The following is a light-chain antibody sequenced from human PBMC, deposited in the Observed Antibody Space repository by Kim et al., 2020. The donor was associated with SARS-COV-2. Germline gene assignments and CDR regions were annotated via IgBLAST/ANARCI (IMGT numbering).Light chain of an antibody. Sequence: GDRVTITCRASQTINNYLNWYQQIPGKAPQLLIYAASSLQSGVPSRFSGSGSGTDFTLTISGLQPEDFVTYYCQHTYSSPLNFGGGTKVDIK. J-gene: IGKJ4*01. V-gene: IGKV1-39*01. CDR3: QHTYSSPLN. CDR1: QTINNY. CDR2: AAS.